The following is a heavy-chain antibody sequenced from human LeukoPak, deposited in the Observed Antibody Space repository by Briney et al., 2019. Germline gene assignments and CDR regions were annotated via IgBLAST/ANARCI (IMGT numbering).Heavy chain of an antibody. CDR3: AREHCRSSSCHLDY. V-gene: IGHV3-7*01. Sequence: GGSLRLSCAASGFTFSSYWMSWVRQAPGKGLEWVANIKQDGSEKYYVNSVRGRFSISRDNAKNSLYLQMNSLRAEDTAVYCAREHCRSSSCHLDYWGQGTLVTVSS. D-gene: IGHD2-2*01. CDR2: IKQDGSEK. CDR1: GFTFSSYW. J-gene: IGHJ4*02.